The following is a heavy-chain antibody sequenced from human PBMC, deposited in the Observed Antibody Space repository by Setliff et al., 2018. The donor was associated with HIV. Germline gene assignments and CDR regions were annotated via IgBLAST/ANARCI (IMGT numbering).Heavy chain of an antibody. CDR2: INQDGGQK. J-gene: IGHJ4*02. V-gene: IGHV3-7*01. CDR3: AGENVDIVATTKAIDF. Sequence: GGSLRLSCADSGFTFSRYWMSWVRQAPGKGLEWVASINQDGGQKYYVDSVKGRFTISRDNAKNSLYLQMNSLRAEDTAVYYCAGENVDIVATTKAIDFWGQGTLVTVS. D-gene: IGHD5-12*01. CDR1: GFTFSRYW.